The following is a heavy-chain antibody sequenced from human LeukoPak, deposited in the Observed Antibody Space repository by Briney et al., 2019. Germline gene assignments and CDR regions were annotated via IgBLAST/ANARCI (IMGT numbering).Heavy chain of an antibody. V-gene: IGHV4-39*01. CDR1: RGSISSSSYY. D-gene: IGHD3-10*01. J-gene: IGHJ5*02. Sequence: PSETLSLTCTVSRGSISSSSYYWGWIRQPPGKGLEWIGSLYYSGGTYYNPSLRSRVTILVDTSKNQFSLKLSSVTASDTAIYYCARQNALRGRYFGSGTNWFDPWGQGTLVTVSS. CDR3: ARQNALRGRYFGSGTNWFDP. CDR2: LYYSGGT.